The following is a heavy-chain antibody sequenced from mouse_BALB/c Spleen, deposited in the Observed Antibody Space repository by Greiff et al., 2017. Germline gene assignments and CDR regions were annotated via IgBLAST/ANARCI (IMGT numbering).Heavy chain of an antibody. CDR1: GYSITSGYY. Sequence: EVKLLESGPGLVKPSQSLSLTCSVTGYSITSGYYWNWIRQFPGNKLEWMGYISYDGSNNYNPSLKNRISITRDTSKNQFFLKLNSVTTEDTATYYCAIYWDTYAMDYWGQGTSVTVSS. V-gene: IGHV3-6*02. CDR3: AIYWDTYAMDY. CDR2: ISYDGSN. D-gene: IGHD4-1*01. J-gene: IGHJ4*01.